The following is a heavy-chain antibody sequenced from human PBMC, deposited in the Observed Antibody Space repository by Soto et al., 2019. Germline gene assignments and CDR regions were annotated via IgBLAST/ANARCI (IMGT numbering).Heavy chain of an antibody. CDR1: GFTFSSYA. V-gene: IGHV3-23*01. D-gene: IGHD3-9*01. Sequence: EVQLLESGGGLVQPGGSLRLSCAASGFTFSSYAMSWVRQAPGKGLEWVSAISGSGGSTYYADSVKGRFTISRDNSKNTLYLQMNSLRAEDTAVYYCAKDHDDILTGYLDYWGQGTLVTVS. CDR3: AKDHDDILTGYLDY. J-gene: IGHJ4*02. CDR2: ISGSGGST.